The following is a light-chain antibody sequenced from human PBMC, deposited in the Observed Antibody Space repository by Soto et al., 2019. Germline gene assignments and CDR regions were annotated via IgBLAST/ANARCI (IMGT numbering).Light chain of an antibody. CDR1: RSDVGGYNY. Sequence: QSALTQPASVSGSRGQSITISCTGTRSDVGGYNYVSWYQQHPGKAPKLMIYGFSNRPSGVSNRFSGSKSGNTASLTISGRQAEDAADYYCSSYTSSRNVIFGGGTKLTVL. CDR3: SSYTSSRNVI. CDR2: GFS. J-gene: IGLJ2*01. V-gene: IGLV2-14*01.